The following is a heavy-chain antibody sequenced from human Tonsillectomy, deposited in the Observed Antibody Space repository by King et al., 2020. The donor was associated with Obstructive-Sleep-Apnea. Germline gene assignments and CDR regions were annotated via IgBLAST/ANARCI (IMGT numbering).Heavy chain of an antibody. CDR1: GFTFRKYA. CDR3: ARDGGATSHFFDY. J-gene: IGHJ4*02. D-gene: IGHD1-26*01. CDR2: IWYDGSEI. V-gene: IGHV3-33*01. Sequence: VQLVESGGGVVQPGRSLRLSCSASGFTFRKYAFHWVRQAPGKGLEWVAVIWYDGSEIYYADSVKGRFTISRDNSENTLYLQMSSLRVEDTAFYYCARDGGATSHFFDYWGQGTLVTVSS.